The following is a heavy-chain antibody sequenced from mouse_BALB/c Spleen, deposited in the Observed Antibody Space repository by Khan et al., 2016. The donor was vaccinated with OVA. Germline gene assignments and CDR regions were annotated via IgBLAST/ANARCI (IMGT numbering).Heavy chain of an antibody. J-gene: IGHJ2*01. Sequence: EVQLQQSGPELVKPGTSVKMSCSPSGYRFTGHLIHWVKQKPGQGLEWIGYINPYNGATKCNEKFKGKATLTSDKSSNTAYMELSSLTSEDYAVYYCSRGNWQSYYFDYWGQGTTLTVSS. CDR3: SRGNWQSYYFDY. CDR2: INPYNGAT. D-gene: IGHD4-1*01. V-gene: IGHV1S136*01. CDR1: GYRFTGHL.